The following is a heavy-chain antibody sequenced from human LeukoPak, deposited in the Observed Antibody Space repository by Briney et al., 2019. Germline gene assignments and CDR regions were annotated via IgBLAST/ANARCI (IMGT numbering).Heavy chain of an antibody. CDR3: AKSRTGWYGNLFDC. Sequence: GGSLRLSCAASGFTFSSYDMSWVRQAPGKGLEWVSSISGNGGTIKYADSVKGRFTIPRDNSRNTLSLQMNSLRAEDTALYYCAKSRTGWYGNLFDCWGEGTVVTVSS. J-gene: IGHJ4*02. V-gene: IGHV3-23*01. CDR1: GFTFSSYD. CDR2: ISGNGGTI. D-gene: IGHD6-19*01.